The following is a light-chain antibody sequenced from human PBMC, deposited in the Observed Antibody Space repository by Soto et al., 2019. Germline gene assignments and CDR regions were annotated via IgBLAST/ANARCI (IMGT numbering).Light chain of an antibody. Sequence: DIQMTQSPSSLSASVGDRVTIPCRASQGIDNHLAWYQQKPGKAPKLLIYAASTLQSGVPSRFTGSGSGTDFTLTISSLQPEDAATYYCQKCKVAPFTFGGGTKVDNK. CDR1: QGIDNH. CDR3: QKCKVAPFT. J-gene: IGKJ4*01. V-gene: IGKV1-27*01. CDR2: AAS.